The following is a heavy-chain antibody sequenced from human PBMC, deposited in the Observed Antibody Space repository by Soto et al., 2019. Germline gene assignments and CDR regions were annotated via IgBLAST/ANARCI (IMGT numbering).Heavy chain of an antibody. J-gene: IGHJ4*02. D-gene: IGHD5-12*01. V-gene: IGHV3-64*01. CDR1: GFTFSRYA. CDR2: ISSNGGST. CDR3: ARGGRGYEFDY. Sequence: EVQLVESGGGLVQPGGSLRLSCAASGFTFSRYAMHWVRQAPGKGLEYVSPISSNGGSTYYANSVKGRFTISRANSKTTLYLQMGSLRPEDTAVYSCARGGRGYEFDYWGQGTLVTVSS.